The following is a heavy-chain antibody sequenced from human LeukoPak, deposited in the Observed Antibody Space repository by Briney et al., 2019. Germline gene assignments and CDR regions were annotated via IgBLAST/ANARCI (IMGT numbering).Heavy chain of an antibody. D-gene: IGHD1-26*01. CDR1: GGSLSSYY. J-gene: IGHJ4*02. CDR2: IYYSGST. Sequence: SETLSLTCTVSGGSLSSYYWSWIRQPPGKGVEWIGYIYYSGSTNYNPSLKSRVTISVDTSKNQFSLKLSSVTAADTAVYYCARDGIVGPVDYWGQGTLVTVSS. V-gene: IGHV4-59*01. CDR3: ARDGIVGPVDY.